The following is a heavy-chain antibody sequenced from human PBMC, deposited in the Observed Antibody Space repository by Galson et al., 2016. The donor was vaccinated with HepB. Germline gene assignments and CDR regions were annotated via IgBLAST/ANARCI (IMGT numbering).Heavy chain of an antibody. D-gene: IGHD6-19*01. CDR2: IYRSGST. Sequence: PLSLTCAVSGGSVSSGVYSWTWIRQPPGKGLGWIGCIYRSGSTYYNPSLKSRVTISVDRSNNQFSLKLTSVTAADTAVYYCTRTYSNGWPHPDWYFDLWGRGTLVTVSS. CDR3: TRTYSNGWPHPDWYFDL. CDR1: GGSVSSGVYS. J-gene: IGHJ2*01. V-gene: IGHV4-30-2*01.